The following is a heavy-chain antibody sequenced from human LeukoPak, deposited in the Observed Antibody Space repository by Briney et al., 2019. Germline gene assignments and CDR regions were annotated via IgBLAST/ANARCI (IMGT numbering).Heavy chain of an antibody. CDR3: VRDSISRYRSQMDV. CDR1: GGTFSSDI. V-gene: IGHV1-69*06. Sequence: GASVKVSCKTSGGTFSSDIISWVRQAPGQGLEWMGEIIPIFSTTNYAQKFQGRVTITADKSTSTAYMQLSSLRYDDTAVYYCVRDSISRYRSQMDVWGKGTTVTVTS. D-gene: IGHD5-12*01. CDR2: IIPIFSTT. J-gene: IGHJ6*04.